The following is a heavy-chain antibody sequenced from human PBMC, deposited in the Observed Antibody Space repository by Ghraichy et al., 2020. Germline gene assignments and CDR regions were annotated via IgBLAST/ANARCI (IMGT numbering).Heavy chain of an antibody. CDR3: ARDRNYDILTGYYWKNY. D-gene: IGHD3-9*01. CDR1: GFTFSSYW. CDR2: IKQDGSEK. J-gene: IGHJ4*01. V-gene: IGHV3-7*01. Sequence: GSLRLSCAASGFTFSSYWMSWVRQAPGKGLEWGANIKQDGSEKYYVDSVKGRFTISRDNAKNSLYLQMNSLRAEDTAVYYCARDRNYDILTGYYWKNYWGHGTLVTVSS.